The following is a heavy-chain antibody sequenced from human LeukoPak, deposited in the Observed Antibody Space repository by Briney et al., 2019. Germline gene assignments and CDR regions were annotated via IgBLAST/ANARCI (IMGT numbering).Heavy chain of an antibody. V-gene: IGHV4-34*01. CDR3: ATARGMVRGVLYYYYYMDV. CDR2: INHSGST. D-gene: IGHD3-10*01. J-gene: IGHJ6*03. CDR1: GGSFSGYY. Sequence: PSETLSLTCAVYGGSFSGYYWSWIRQPPGKGLEWIGEINHSGSTNYNPSLKSRVTISVDTSKNQFSLKLSSVTAADTAVYYCATARGMVRGVLYYYYYMDVWGKGTTVTISS.